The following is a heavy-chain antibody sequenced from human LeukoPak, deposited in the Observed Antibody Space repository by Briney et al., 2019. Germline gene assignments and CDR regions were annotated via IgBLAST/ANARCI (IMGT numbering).Heavy chain of an antibody. CDR1: GGSFSGYY. D-gene: IGHD6-13*01. CDR3: ARESAAGTLDY. Sequence: SETLSLTCAVYGGSFSGYYWSWIRQPTGKGLEWIGEINHSGSTNYNPSLKSRVTISVDTSKNQFSLKLSSVTAADTAVYYCARESAAGTLDYWGQGTLVTVSS. V-gene: IGHV4-34*01. CDR2: INHSGST. J-gene: IGHJ4*02.